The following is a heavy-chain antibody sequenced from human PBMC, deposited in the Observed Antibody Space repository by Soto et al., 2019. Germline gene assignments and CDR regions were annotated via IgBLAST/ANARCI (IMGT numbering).Heavy chain of an antibody. J-gene: IGHJ6*02. Sequence: SETLSLTCAVSGGSISSSNWWSWVRQPPGKGLEWIGEIYHSGSTNYNPSLKSRVTISVDKSKNQFSLKLSSVTAADTAVYYCARANGAAQTYYYYGMDVWGQGTTVTVSS. CDR1: GGSISSSNW. V-gene: IGHV4-4*02. CDR2: IYHSGST. CDR3: ARANGAAQTYYYYGMDV. D-gene: IGHD6-6*01.